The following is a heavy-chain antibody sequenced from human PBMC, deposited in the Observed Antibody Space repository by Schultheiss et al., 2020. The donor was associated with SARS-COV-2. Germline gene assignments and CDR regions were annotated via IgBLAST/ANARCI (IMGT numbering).Heavy chain of an antibody. CDR1: GFTFSSYG. CDR2: IWYDGSNK. Sequence: GGSLRLSCAASGFTFSSYGMHWVRQAPGKGLEWVAVIWYDGSNKYYADSVKGRFTISRDNSKNTLYLQMSSLRAEDTAVYYCVKGIAAAGRPDAFDIWGQGTMVTVSS. D-gene: IGHD6-13*01. CDR3: VKGIAAAGRPDAFDI. V-gene: IGHV3-30*02. J-gene: IGHJ3*02.